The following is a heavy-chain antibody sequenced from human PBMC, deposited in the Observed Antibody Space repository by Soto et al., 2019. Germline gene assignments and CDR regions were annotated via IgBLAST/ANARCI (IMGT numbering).Heavy chain of an antibody. V-gene: IGHV3-23*01. J-gene: IGHJ4*02. Sequence: GGSLRHTCADSEFAFSGDAMSRVRQAPGKGLEWVSAISGSGGSTYYADSVKGRFTISRDNSKNTLYLQMNSLRAEDTAVYYCAKGAYYSSGWHFDYWGQGTLVTVSS. CDR1: EFAFSGDA. CDR2: ISGSGGST. D-gene: IGHD6-19*01. CDR3: AKGAYYSSGWHFDY.